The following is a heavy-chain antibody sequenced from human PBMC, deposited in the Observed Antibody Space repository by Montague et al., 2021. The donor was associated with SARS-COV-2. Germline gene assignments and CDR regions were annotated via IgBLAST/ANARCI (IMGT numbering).Heavy chain of an antibody. D-gene: IGHD1-26*01. CDR3: ARVGIYYYYGMDV. CDR1: GFTFSSYT. Sequence: SLRLSCAASGFTFSSYTMNWVRQAPGKGLEWVSSISSSSSYISYADLVKGRFTISRDNAKNSLYLQMSSLRAEDTAVYYCARVGIYYYYGMDVWGQGTTVTVSS. J-gene: IGHJ6*02. V-gene: IGHV3-21*01. CDR2: ISSSSSYI.